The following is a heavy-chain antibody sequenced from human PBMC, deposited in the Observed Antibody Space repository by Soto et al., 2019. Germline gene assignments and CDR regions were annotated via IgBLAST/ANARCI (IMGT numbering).Heavy chain of an antibody. CDR1: GFTFSSYA. Sequence: PVGSLRLSCAASGFTFSSYAMSWVRQAPGKGLEWVSAISGSGGSTYYADSVKGRFTISRDNSKNTLYLQMNSLRAEDTAVYYCAKDLDTYYGSGSYGSLYYYYGMDVWGQGTTVTVSS. D-gene: IGHD3-10*01. CDR3: AKDLDTYYGSGSYGSLYYYYGMDV. V-gene: IGHV3-23*01. J-gene: IGHJ6*02. CDR2: ISGSGGST.